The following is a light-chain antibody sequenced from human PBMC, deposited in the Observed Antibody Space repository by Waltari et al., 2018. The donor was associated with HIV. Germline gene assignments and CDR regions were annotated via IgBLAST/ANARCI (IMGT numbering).Light chain of an antibody. J-gene: IGKJ1*01. V-gene: IGKV1-27*01. Sequence: DIQITQSPSSPSASVGDRVTITCRASQAITNYLAWYQQRPGKVPSLLIYAAHSLQSGVPSRFSGSRSGTEFTLTIFNLQPEDVATYYCLKYNSAPWTFGQGTKVEIK. CDR3: LKYNSAPWT. CDR1: QAITNY. CDR2: AAH.